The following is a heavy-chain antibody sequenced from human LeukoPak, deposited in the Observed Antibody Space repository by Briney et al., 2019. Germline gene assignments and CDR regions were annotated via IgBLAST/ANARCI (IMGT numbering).Heavy chain of an antibody. CDR1: GGSFSGYY. CDR3: ARGDFYYFDY. D-gene: IGHD2/OR15-2a*01. J-gene: IGHJ4*02. Sequence: SETLSLTCAVYGGSFSGYYWSWIRQPPGKGLEWIGYIYYSGSTKYNPSLKSRVTISVDTSKNQFSLKLSSVTAADTALYYCARGDFYYFDYWGQGALVTVSS. CDR2: IYYSGST. V-gene: IGHV4-59*01.